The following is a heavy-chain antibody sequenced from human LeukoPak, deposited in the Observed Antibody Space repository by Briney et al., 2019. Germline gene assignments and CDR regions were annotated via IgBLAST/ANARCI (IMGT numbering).Heavy chain of an antibody. CDR1: GLTLSSYA. D-gene: IGHD4-17*01. CDR2: ISGSGGIT. J-gene: IGHJ4*02. CDR3: AKNFYGDYNFFFDY. Sequence: GGSLRLSCAASGLTLSSYALAWVRQAPGKGLEWVSAISGSGGITYYADSVKGHFTIYRDNSKNTLYLQMNSLRAEDTAIYYCAKNFYGDYNFFFDYWGQGTLVTVSS. V-gene: IGHV3-23*01.